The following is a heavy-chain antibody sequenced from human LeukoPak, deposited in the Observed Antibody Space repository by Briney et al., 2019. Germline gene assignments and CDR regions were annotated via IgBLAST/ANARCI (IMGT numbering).Heavy chain of an antibody. D-gene: IGHD6-13*01. CDR1: GFTFSSYG. V-gene: IGHV3-30*02. Sequence: GGSLRLSCAASGFTFSSYGMHWVRQAPGKGLEWVAFIRYDGSNKYYADSVKGRLTISRDNSKNTLYLQMNSLRAEDTAVYYCAKDRVYSSTSYFDYWGQGTLVTVSS. J-gene: IGHJ4*02. CDR3: AKDRVYSSTSYFDY. CDR2: IRYDGSNK.